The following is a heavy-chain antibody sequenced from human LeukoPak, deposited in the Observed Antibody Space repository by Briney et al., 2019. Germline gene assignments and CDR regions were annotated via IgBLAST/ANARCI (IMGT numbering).Heavy chain of an antibody. J-gene: IGHJ4*02. CDR2: MSPKSGNT. V-gene: IGHV1-8*01. Sequence: ASVKVSCKASGYTFVSYDINWVRQATGQGPEWMGWMSPKSGNTGYAQKFQGRVTMTRNTSISTAYMELSSLRSDDTAVYYCARGPPNWGYDYWGPGTLVTVSS. CDR3: ARGPPNWGYDY. CDR1: GYTFVSYD. D-gene: IGHD7-27*01.